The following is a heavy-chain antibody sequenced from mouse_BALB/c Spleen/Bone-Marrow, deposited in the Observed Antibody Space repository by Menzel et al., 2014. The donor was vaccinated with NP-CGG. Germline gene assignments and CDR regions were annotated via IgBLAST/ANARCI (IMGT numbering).Heavy chain of an antibody. CDR1: GFNIKDTH. J-gene: IGHJ2*01. CDR3: ARYYYGFYFDY. V-gene: IGHV14-3*02. D-gene: IGHD1-1*01. CDR2: IDPANGNT. Sequence: VQLKQSGAELVKPGASVKLSCTASGFNIKDTHMHWVKQRPEQGLEWIGRIDPANGNTKYDPKFQGKATITADTSSNTAYLQLSSLTSEDTAVYYCARYYYGFYFDYWGQGTTLTVSS.